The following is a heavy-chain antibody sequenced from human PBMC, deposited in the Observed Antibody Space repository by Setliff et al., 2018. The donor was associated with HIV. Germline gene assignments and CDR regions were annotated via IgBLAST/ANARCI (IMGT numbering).Heavy chain of an antibody. D-gene: IGHD1-26*01. V-gene: IGHV3-21*01. J-gene: IGHJ6*03. CDR3: ARDGNYYYYYMDV. CDR2: ISSSSSYI. Sequence: GGSLRLSCAASGFTFSSYSMNWVRQAPGKGLEWVSSISSSSSYIHYADSVKGRFTISRDNAKNSLYLQMNSLRAEDTAVYYCARDGNYYYYYMDVWGKGTTVTVSS. CDR1: GFTFSSYS.